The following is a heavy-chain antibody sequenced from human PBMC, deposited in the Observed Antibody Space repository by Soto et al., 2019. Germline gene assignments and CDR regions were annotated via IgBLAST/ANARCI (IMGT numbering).Heavy chain of an antibody. J-gene: IGHJ5*02. CDR1: GYTFTSYG. CDR2: ISAYNGNT. D-gene: IGHD3-3*01. CDR3: ARDYGITIFGVVTQLGLDP. Sequence: ASVKVSCKASGYTFTSYGISWVRQAPGQGLEWMGWISAYNGNTNYAQKLQGRVTMTTDTSTSTAYMELRSLRSDDTALYYCARDYGITIFGVVTQLGLDPWGQGTLVTVS. V-gene: IGHV1-18*01.